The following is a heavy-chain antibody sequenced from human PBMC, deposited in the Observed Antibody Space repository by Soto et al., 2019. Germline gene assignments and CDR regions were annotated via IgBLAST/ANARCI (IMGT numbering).Heavy chain of an antibody. V-gene: IGHV3-53*01. Sequence: GGSLILSCAASGFTVSNNYMTWVRQAPGKGLEWVSVLYIGGSTYYADSVKGRFTISRDNSKNTLYLQMNSLRAEDTAVYYCAKDLNRSGYYFDAFDIWGQGIMVTVSS. D-gene: IGHD3-22*01. CDR1: GFTVSNNY. J-gene: IGHJ3*02. CDR3: AKDLNRSGYYFDAFDI. CDR2: LYIGGST.